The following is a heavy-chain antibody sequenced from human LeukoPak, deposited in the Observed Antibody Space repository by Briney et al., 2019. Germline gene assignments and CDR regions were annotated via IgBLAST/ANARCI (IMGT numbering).Heavy chain of an antibody. D-gene: IGHD3-10*01. Sequence: ASVKVSCKASGYTFTGYYMHWVRQAPGQGLEWMGWINPNSGGTNYAQKFQGRVTMTRDMSISTAYMEPSRLRSDDTAVYYCARNWPGYYGSGSVDPYYFDYWGQGTLVTVSS. V-gene: IGHV1-2*02. CDR2: INPNSGGT. CDR1: GYTFTGYY. CDR3: ARNWPGYYGSGSVDPYYFDY. J-gene: IGHJ4*02.